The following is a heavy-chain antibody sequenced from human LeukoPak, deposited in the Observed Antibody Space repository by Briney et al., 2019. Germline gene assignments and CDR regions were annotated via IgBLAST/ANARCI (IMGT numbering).Heavy chain of an antibody. CDR3: ARTYSASLFADY. CDR2: ISAYNGNT. D-gene: IGHD5-12*01. Sequence: ASVKVSCKASGYTFISFGFSWVRQAPGQGLEWMGWISAYNGNTNYAQKLQGRVTMTTDTSTSTAYMELRSLRSDDTAVYYCARTYSASLFADYWGQGTLVTVSS. CDR1: GYTFISFG. J-gene: IGHJ4*02. V-gene: IGHV1-18*01.